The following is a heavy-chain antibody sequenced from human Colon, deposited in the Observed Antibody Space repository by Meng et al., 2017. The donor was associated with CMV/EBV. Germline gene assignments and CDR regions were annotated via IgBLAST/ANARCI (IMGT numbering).Heavy chain of an antibody. Sequence: GGSLRLSCSTSGFTFSSYSLNWVRQAPGKGLEWVSSITHTSDTYYADSLKGRFTLSRDNAQNSVYLQMDSPTAEDTAIYYCARGWPPDYWGQGTLVTVSS. CDR3: ARGWPPDY. J-gene: IGHJ4*02. D-gene: IGHD6-13*01. V-gene: IGHV3-21*06. CDR1: GFTFSSYS. CDR2: ITHTSDT.